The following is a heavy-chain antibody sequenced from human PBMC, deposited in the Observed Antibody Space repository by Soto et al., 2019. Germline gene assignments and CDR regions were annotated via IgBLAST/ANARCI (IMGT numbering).Heavy chain of an antibody. CDR1: DGSISSGDYY. CDR2: IYYSGST. CDR3: PRESIVGAAIDY. D-gene: IGHD1-26*01. V-gene: IGHV4-30-4*01. J-gene: IGHJ4*02. Sequence: QVQLQESGPGLVKPSQTLSLTCTVSDGSISSGDYYWSWVRQPPGKGLEWIGYIYYSGSTYYNPSLKSRVPISVDTSKNQFSLKLSSVTAADTAVYYCPRESIVGAAIDYWGQGTLVTVSS.